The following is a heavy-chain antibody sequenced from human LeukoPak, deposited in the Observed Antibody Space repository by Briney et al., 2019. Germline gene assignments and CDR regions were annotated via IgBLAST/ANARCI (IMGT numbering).Heavy chain of an antibody. CDR1: GYTFTSYA. CDR3: ARRSLATIVSVPFDY. V-gene: IGHV1-3*03. J-gene: IGHJ4*02. D-gene: IGHD5-12*01. Sequence: ASVKVSCKASGYTFTSYAMHWVRQAPAQRREWMGWINAGNGNTKYSQEFQGRVTITRDTSASTAYMELSSLRSEDMAVYYCARRSLATIVSVPFDYWGQGTLVTVSS. CDR2: INAGNGNT.